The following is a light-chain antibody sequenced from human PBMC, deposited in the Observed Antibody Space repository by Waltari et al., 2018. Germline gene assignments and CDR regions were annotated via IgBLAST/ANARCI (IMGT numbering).Light chain of an antibody. V-gene: IGKV1-NL1*01. CDR3: QQYYSTLALT. CDR1: QGISNS. J-gene: IGKJ4*01. Sequence: DIQMTQSPSSLSASVGDRVTITCRASQGISNSLAWYQQKPGKAPKLRLYAASRLESGVPSRFSGSGSGTDYTLTISSLQPEDFATYYCQQYYSTLALTFGGGTKVEIK. CDR2: AAS.